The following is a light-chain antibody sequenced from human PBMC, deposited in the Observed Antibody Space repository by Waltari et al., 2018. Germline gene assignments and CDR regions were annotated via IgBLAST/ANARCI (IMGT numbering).Light chain of an antibody. Sequence: QSVLTQPPSVSGAPGPRVTIPCTGSSSNIGAGYDVHWYQQLPGTAPKLLIYGNNNRPSGVPDRFSGSKSGTSASLAITGLQAEDEADYYCQSYDSSLSGVVFGGGTKLTVL. CDR2: GNN. J-gene: IGLJ2*01. V-gene: IGLV1-40*01. CDR1: SSNIGAGYD. CDR3: QSYDSSLSGVV.